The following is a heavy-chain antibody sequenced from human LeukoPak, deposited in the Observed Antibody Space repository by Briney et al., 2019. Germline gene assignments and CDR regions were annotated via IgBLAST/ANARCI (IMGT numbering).Heavy chain of an antibody. CDR2: INLGGST. CDR3: ATSTKTIRPDSWDS. CDR1: GGSFDGYS. J-gene: IGHJ4*02. Sequence: SETLSLTCAIYGGSFDGYSWSWIRQSPGEGLEWIGEINLGGSTNYNPSLKSRVTMTIDTSKKEVSLKLTSVTAADTSIYFCATSTKTIRPDSWDSWGQGTLVSVSS. D-gene: IGHD5-24*01. V-gene: IGHV4-34*01.